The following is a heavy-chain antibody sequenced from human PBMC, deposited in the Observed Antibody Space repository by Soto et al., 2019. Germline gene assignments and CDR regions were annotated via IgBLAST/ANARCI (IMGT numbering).Heavy chain of an antibody. D-gene: IGHD3-22*01. V-gene: IGHV5-10-1*01. CDR2: IDPSDSYT. J-gene: IGHJ3*02. CDR1: GYSFTSYW. CDR3: ACRYYYDSSGYYSSFAFDI. Sequence: HGESLKISCKGSGYSFTSYWISWVRQMPGKGLEWMGRIDPSDSYTNYSPSFQGHVTISADKSISTAYLQWSSLKASDTAMYYCACRYYYDSSGYYSSFAFDIWGQGTMVTVSS.